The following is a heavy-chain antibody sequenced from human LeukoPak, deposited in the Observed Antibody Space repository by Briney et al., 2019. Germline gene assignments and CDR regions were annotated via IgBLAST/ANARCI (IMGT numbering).Heavy chain of an antibody. J-gene: IGHJ4*02. D-gene: IGHD3-22*01. V-gene: IGHV3-23*01. CDR1: GFTFSSYA. CDR2: ISASGGTT. CDR3: AKDLSSGYPYYFDY. Sequence: PGGSLRLSCAASGFTFSSYAMSWVRQAPGKGLEWVSAISASGGTTYYADSVKGRFPISRDNSKNTLYLQMNSLRAEHTAVYYCAKDLSSGYPYYFDYWGQGTLVTVSS.